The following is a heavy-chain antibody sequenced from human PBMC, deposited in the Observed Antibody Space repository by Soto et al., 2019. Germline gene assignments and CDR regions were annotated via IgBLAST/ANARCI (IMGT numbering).Heavy chain of an antibody. V-gene: IGHV4-59*01. Sequence: QVQLQESGPGLVKPSETLSLTCTVSGGSISSYYWSGIRQPPGKGLEWIGYIYYSGSTNYNPSLKSRVTISVDTSKNQFSLKLSPVTAADTAVYYCARSDGRYWGQGTLVTVSS. J-gene: IGHJ4*02. CDR2: IYYSGST. CDR1: GGSISSYY. CDR3: ARSDGRY.